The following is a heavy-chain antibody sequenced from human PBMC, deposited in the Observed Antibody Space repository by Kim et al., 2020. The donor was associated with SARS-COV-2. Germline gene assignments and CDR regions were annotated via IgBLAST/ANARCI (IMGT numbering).Heavy chain of an antibody. CDR3: ASLAHTPLENRIAAAGRGWFDP. CDR1: GGTFSSYA. CDR2: IIPIFGTA. J-gene: IGHJ5*02. V-gene: IGHV1-69*13. Sequence: SVKVSCKASGGTFSSYAISWVRQAPGQGLEWMGGIIPIFGTANYAQKFQGRVTITGDESTSTAYMELSSLRSEDTAVYYCASLAHTPLENRIAAAGRGWFDPWGQGTLVTVSS. D-gene: IGHD6-13*01.